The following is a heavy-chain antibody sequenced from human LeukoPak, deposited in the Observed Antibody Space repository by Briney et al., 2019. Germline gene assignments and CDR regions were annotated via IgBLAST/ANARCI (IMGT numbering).Heavy chain of an antibody. J-gene: IGHJ4*02. CDR3: AKYYDSSYYYGRFDY. CDR1: GFTFSDYY. CDR2: ISSSGSTI. Sequence: GGSLRLSCAASGFTFSDYYMSWIRQAPGKGLEWVSYISSSGSTIYYADSVKGRFTISRDNAKNSLYLQMNSLRAEDTALYYCAKYYDSSYYYGRFDYWGQGTLVTVSS. V-gene: IGHV3-11*01. D-gene: IGHD3-22*01.